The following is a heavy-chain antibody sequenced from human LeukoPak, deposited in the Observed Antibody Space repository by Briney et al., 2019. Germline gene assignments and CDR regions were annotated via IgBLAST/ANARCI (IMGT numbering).Heavy chain of an antibody. CDR1: GYTFTSYD. Sequence: ASVKVSCKASGYTFTSYDINWVRQATGQGLEWMGWMNPNNGNTDYAQKFQGRVTLTRNTSISTAYMELSSLRSEDTAVYYCARDSSSRGIAAAALYNWFDPWGQGTLVTVSS. CDR2: MNPNNGNT. CDR3: ARDSSSRGIAAAALYNWFDP. D-gene: IGHD6-13*01. V-gene: IGHV1-8*01. J-gene: IGHJ5*02.